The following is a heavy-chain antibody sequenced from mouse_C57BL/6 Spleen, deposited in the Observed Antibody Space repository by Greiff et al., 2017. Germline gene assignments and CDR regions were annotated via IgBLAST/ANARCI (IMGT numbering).Heavy chain of an antibody. CDR1: GYSFTGYF. CDR3: ASAYYSNYDYAMDY. D-gene: IGHD2-5*01. V-gene: IGHV1-20*01. J-gene: IGHJ4*01. CDR2: INPYNGDT. Sequence: VQLQQSGPELVKPGDSVKISCKASGYSFTGYFMNWVMQSHGKSLEWIGRINPYNGDTFYNQKFKGKATLTVDKSSSTAHMELRSLTSEDSAVYYCASAYYSNYDYAMDYWGQGTSVTVSS.